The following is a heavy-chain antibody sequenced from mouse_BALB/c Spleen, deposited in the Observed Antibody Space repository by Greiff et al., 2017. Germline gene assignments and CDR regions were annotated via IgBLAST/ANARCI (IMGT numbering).Heavy chain of an antibody. CDR2: INSNGGST. V-gene: IGHV5-6-3*01. CDR1: GFTFSSYG. Sequence: EVKVVESGGGLVQPGGSLKLSCAASGFTFSSYGMSWVRQTPDKRLELVATINSNGGSTYYPDSVKGRFTISRDNAKNTLYLQMSSLKSEDTAMYYCARVDYAMDYWGQGTSVTVSS. J-gene: IGHJ4*01. CDR3: ARVDYAMDY.